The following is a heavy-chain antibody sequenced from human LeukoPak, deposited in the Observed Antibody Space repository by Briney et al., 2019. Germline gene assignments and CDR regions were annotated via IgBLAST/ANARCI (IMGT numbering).Heavy chain of an antibody. CDR1: GGSISSYY. CDR3: ARVNYDSSGYFFDY. V-gene: IGHV4-59*01. J-gene: IGHJ4*02. CDR2: IYYSGCT. Sequence: SETLSLTCTVSGGSISSYYWSWIRQPPGKGLEWIGYIYYSGCTNYNPSLKSRVTISVDTSKNQFSLKLSSVTAADTAVYYCARVNYDSSGYFFDYWGQGTLVTVSS. D-gene: IGHD3-22*01.